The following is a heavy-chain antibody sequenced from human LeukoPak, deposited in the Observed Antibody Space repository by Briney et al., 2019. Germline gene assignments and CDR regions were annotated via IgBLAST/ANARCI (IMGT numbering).Heavy chain of an antibody. V-gene: IGHV4-59*01. CDR1: GGSISSYY. Sequence: PSETLSLTCTVSGGSISSYYWSWIRQPPGKGLEWIGYIYYSGSTNYNPSLKSRVTISVDTSKNQFSLKLSSVTAADTAVYYCARDMYYYDSSGSPGGMDVWGQGTTVTVSS. J-gene: IGHJ6*02. CDR2: IYYSGST. CDR3: ARDMYYYDSSGSPGGMDV. D-gene: IGHD3-22*01.